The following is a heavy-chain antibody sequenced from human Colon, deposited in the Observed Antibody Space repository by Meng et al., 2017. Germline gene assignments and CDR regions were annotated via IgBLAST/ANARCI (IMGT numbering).Heavy chain of an antibody. Sequence: ASVKVSCKVSGFSLTDLSIYGVRQPPGKGLEWMGGFDPTDGESVYAQNFQGRVTMTEDTSTDTAYMELTSLKSEDTAVYYCATNRVAGFGAGEFVIWGQGTMVTVSS. V-gene: IGHV1-24*01. CDR2: FDPTDGES. CDR3: ATNRVAGFGAGEFVI. CDR1: GFSLTDLS. J-gene: IGHJ3*02. D-gene: IGHD3-3*01.